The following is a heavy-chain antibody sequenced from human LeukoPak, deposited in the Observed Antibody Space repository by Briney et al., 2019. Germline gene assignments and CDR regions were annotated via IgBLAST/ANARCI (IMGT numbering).Heavy chain of an antibody. J-gene: IGHJ4*02. Sequence: GGSLRLSCAASGFSFSSYGMHWVRQAPGKGLEWVAYIHSDVSSKYYADSVKGRFTISRDNSKNALYVQMNSLRAEDTALYYCAKDLGGGYGPDYWGQGTLVTVSS. CDR2: IHSDVSSK. CDR1: GFSFSSYG. V-gene: IGHV3-30*02. CDR3: AKDLGGGYGPDY. D-gene: IGHD5-12*01.